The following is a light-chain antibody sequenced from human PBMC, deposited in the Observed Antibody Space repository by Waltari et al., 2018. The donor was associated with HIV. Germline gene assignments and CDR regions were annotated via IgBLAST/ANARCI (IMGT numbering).Light chain of an antibody. CDR3: QQYYTVPPT. CDR2: SAS. CDR1: RTRFSSYDTLNY. J-gene: IGKJ4*01. V-gene: IGKV4-1*01. Sequence: DIVITPSPDYLAVSLGERALINFTFSRTRFSSYDTLNYLVWYLQRPGQSPKVLIFSASTRAVGVPDRFSGSGSGTDFSLTLSSLQADDVGVYYCQQYYTVPPTFGGGTKVEI.